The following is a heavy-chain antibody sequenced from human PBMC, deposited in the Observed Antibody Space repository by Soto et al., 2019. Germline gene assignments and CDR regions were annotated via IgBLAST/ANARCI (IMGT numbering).Heavy chain of an antibody. CDR2: IWIDGSTK. Sequence: QVQLVESGGGVVQPGRSLRLSCAASGFTLSRYGMHWVRQAPGKGLEWVAVIWIDGSTKYYADSVKGRFTISRDISKNTLYLEMNSLRAEDTAVYYCARGGAGYCYYFDYWGQGTLVTVSS. CDR1: GFTLSRYG. V-gene: IGHV3-33*01. CDR3: ARGGAGYCYYFDY. D-gene: IGHD5-18*01. J-gene: IGHJ4*02.